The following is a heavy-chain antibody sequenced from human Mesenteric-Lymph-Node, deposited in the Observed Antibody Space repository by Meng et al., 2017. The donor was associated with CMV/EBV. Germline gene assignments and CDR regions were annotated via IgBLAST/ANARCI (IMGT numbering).Heavy chain of an antibody. CDR1: GGSISRSSYY. CDR3: ARDRAVAGTVYFDF. J-gene: IGHJ4*02. Sequence: SETLSLTCTVSGGSISRSSYYWAWIRQPPGTGLEWIGSIYYSGNTYYNSSLKSRVTISVDTSKNQLSLKLNSMTAADTALYYCARDRAVAGTVYFDFWGQGTLVTVSS. V-gene: IGHV4-39*07. CDR2: IYYSGNT. D-gene: IGHD6-19*01.